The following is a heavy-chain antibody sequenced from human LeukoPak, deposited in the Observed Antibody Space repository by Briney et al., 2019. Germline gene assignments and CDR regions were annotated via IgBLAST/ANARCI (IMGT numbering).Heavy chain of an antibody. CDR3: AKDLRWWFGEWVVSYREFGGPDY. J-gene: IGHJ4*02. V-gene: IGHV3-30*02. D-gene: IGHD3-10*01. Sequence: QPGGSLRLSCAASGFTFSRYDMNWVRQAPGKGLEWVAFIRYDGSNKYYADSVKGRFTISRDNSKNTLYLQMNSLRAEDTAVYYCAKDLRWWFGEWVVSYREFGGPDYWGQGTLVTVSS. CDR2: IRYDGSNK. CDR1: GFTFSRYD.